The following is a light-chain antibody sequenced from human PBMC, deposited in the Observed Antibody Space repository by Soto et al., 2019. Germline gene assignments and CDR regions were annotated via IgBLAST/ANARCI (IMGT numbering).Light chain of an antibody. Sequence: DIQMTQSPSSLSAAIGDRVTITCRASQSISVYLNWYQQKPGKAPKSLIYAASSLHSGVPSRFSGSGSGTEFALTISSLQAEDFGTYSWPQSYSLPTFGQGTKREIK. CDR1: QSISVY. CDR3: PQSYSLPT. CDR2: AAS. J-gene: IGKJ2*01. V-gene: IGKV1-39*01.